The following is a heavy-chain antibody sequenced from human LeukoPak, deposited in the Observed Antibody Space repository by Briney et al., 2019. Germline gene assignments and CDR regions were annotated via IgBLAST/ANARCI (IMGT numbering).Heavy chain of an antibody. CDR1: GFTFSSYS. J-gene: IGHJ6*03. V-gene: IGHV3-48*01. CDR2: ISSSSSTI. D-gene: IGHD3-9*01. Sequence: PGGSLRLSCAASGFTFSSYSMNWVRQAPGKGLEWVSYISSSSSTIYYADSVKGRFTISRDNAKNSLYLQMNSLRAEDTAVYYCASNILGYYYYMDVWGKGTTVTVSS. CDR3: ASNILGYYYYMDV.